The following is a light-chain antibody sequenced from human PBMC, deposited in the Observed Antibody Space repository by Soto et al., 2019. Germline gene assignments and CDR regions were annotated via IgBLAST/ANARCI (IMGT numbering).Light chain of an antibody. CDR3: QQYGSSPALT. CDR1: QSVSSSY. Sequence: EIVLTQSPGTLSLSPGERATLSCRASQSVSSSYLAWYQQRPGQAPRLLIYGASNRATGIPDRFSGSGSGTDFTLTISRLEPEDFAVYYCQQYGSSPALTVGGGTKVDIK. V-gene: IGKV3-20*01. J-gene: IGKJ4*01. CDR2: GAS.